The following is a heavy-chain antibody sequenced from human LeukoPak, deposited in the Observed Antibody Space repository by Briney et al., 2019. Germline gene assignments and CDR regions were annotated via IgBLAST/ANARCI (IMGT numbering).Heavy chain of an antibody. CDR2: ISYDGSNK. V-gene: IGHV3-30*18. Sequence: GGSLRFSCAASGFTFSSYGMHGVRQAPGKGLEWVAVISYDGSNKYYADSVKGRFTISRDNSKNTLYLQMNSLRAEDTAVYYCAKDIGVQLWVFDYWGQGTLVTVSS. J-gene: IGHJ4*02. D-gene: IGHD5-18*01. CDR3: AKDIGVQLWVFDY. CDR1: GFTFSSYG.